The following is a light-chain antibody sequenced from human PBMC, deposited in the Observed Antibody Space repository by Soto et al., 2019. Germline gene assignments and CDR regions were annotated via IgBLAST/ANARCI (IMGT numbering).Light chain of an antibody. V-gene: IGKV3-20*01. J-gene: IGKJ2*01. Sequence: EIVLTQSPGTLSLSPGERATLSCRASQSVSSSYLAWYQQKPGQAPRLLIYGASSRATGIPDRFSGSGSGTDFTLTISRLEPEDFAVYYCQQDGSSPYTFGHGTKLEIK. CDR3: QQDGSSPYT. CDR2: GAS. CDR1: QSVSSSY.